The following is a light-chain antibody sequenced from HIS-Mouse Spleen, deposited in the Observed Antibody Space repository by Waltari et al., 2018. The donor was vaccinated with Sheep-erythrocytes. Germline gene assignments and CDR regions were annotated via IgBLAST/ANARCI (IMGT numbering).Light chain of an antibody. J-gene: IGLJ1*01. CDR3: YSTDSSGNHRV. CDR2: QDT. V-gene: IGLV3-10*01. Sequence: SYELTQPPSVSVSPGQTARITCSGDALPKKYAYWYQQKAGQAPVLVSYQDTNRPSGIPDGVSGSSSGTMATLTISGAQVEDEADYYCYSTDSSGNHRVFGTGTKVTVL. CDR1: ALPKKY.